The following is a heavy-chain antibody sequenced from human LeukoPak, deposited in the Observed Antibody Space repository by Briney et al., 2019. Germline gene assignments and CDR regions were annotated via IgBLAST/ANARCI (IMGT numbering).Heavy chain of an antibody. CDR2: INHSGST. D-gene: IGHD4/OR15-4a*01. Sequence: SETLSLTCAVYGESFSGYYWSWIRQPPGKGLEWIGEINHSGSTNYNPSLKSRVTISVDTSKNQFSLKLSSVTAADTAVYYCARMGAIAGASANPDHWGQGTLVTVSS. CDR1: GESFSGYY. CDR3: ARMGAIAGASANPDH. J-gene: IGHJ4*02. V-gene: IGHV4-34*01.